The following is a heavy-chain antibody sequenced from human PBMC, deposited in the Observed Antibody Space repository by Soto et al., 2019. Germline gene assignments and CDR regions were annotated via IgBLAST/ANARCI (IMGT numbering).Heavy chain of an antibody. Sequence: PVGSLRLSCAASGFKFSNDAMSWVRQAPVKGLEWVSLISATGGGTYYADSVKGRFTISRDNSHNTLYLQVHSLTAEDTAVYYCAKDRRAGGNSAFYFDFWGQGAQVTVSS. CDR1: GFKFSNDA. D-gene: IGHD3-16*01. V-gene: IGHV3-23*01. CDR3: AKDRRAGGNSAFYFDF. CDR2: ISATGGGT. J-gene: IGHJ4*02.